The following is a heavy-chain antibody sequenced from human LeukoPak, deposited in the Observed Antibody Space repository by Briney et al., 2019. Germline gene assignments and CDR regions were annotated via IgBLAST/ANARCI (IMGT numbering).Heavy chain of an antibody. CDR1: GFTFSSYA. Sequence: GGSLRLSCAASGFTFSSYAMSWVRQAPGKGLEWVSAISGSVGSTYYADSVKGRFTISRDNSKNTLSLQMNSPRAEDTAVYYCATRGTYYLPHDYWGQGTLVTVSS. V-gene: IGHV3-23*01. J-gene: IGHJ4*02. CDR2: ISGSVGST. D-gene: IGHD1-26*01. CDR3: ATRGTYYLPHDY.